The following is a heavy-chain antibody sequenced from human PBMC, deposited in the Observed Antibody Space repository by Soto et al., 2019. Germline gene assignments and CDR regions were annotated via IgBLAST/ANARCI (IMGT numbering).Heavy chain of an antibody. CDR2: IHPISGAT. V-gene: IGHV1-46*01. Sequence: QVQLVQSGAEVKKPGASVKVSCKASGYTFTDYFIHWVRQAPGQGLEWMGMIHPISGATGYAQKFHGRVTMTRDTSTTTVDMELGSLRSDDTALYFCVRVYCTSNTCSGDFQYWGQGSLVTVSS. J-gene: IGHJ1*01. CDR3: VRVYCTSNTCSGDFQY. D-gene: IGHD2-2*01. CDR1: GYTFTDYF.